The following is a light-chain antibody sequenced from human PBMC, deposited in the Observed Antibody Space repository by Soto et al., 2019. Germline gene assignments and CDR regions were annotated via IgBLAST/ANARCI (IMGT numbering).Light chain of an antibody. CDR3: QQYNNWPYT. CDR2: GAS. V-gene: IGKV3-15*01. J-gene: IGKJ5*01. Sequence: IVLSQSPVSLSLFPGETATLSFGASEGISSNLAWYQQKPGQAPRLLIYGASTRATGIPARFSGSGSGTEFTLTISSLQSEDFAVYYCQQYNNWPYTFGQGTRLEIK. CDR1: EGISSN.